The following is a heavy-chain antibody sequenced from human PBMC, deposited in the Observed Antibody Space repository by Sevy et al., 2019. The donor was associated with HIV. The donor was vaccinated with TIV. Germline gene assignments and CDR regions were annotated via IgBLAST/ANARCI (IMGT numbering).Heavy chain of an antibody. CDR1: RFTFSVYG. D-gene: IGHD3-22*01. CDR2: IWYDGSYK. V-gene: IGHV3-33*06. J-gene: IGHJ4*02. Sequence: GGSLRLSCAASRFTFSVYGMHWVRQAPGKGLEWLAVIWYDGSYKYYADSVKGRFTISRDNSNNTLYLQMNSLRAEDTAVYYCAKDNRRYDSSGYQDYWGQRTLVTVSS. CDR3: AKDNRRYDSSGYQDY.